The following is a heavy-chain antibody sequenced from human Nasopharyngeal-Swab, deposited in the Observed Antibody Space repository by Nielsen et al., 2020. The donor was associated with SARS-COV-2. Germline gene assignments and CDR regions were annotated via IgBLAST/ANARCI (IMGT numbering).Heavy chain of an antibody. J-gene: IGHJ4*02. V-gene: IGHV3-30-3*01. Sequence: VRQAPGKGLEWVGLISYDGANKHYADSVKGRISISRNNSNNTLYLEMNTLRPEDTAIYYCARVSSKRFTFDYRGQGALVTVSS. CDR3: ARVSSKRFTFDY. CDR2: ISYDGANK. D-gene: IGHD3-16*01.